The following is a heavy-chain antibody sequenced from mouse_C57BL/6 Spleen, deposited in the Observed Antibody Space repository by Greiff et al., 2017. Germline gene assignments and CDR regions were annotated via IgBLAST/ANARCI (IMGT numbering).Heavy chain of an antibody. J-gene: IGHJ3*01. CDR1: GYAFSSYW. CDR3: ARVYYGSSYPAWFAY. D-gene: IGHD1-1*01. CDR2: IYPGDGDT. Sequence: VQLQQSGAELVKPGASVKISCKASGYAFSSYWMNWVKQRPGKGLEWIGQIYPGDGDTNYNGKFKGKATLTADKSSSTAYMQLSSLTSEDSAVYFCARVYYGSSYPAWFAYWGQGTLVTVSA. V-gene: IGHV1-80*01.